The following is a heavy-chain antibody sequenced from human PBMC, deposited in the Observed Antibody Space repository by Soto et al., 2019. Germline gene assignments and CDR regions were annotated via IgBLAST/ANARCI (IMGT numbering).Heavy chain of an antibody. V-gene: IGHV1-69*02. CDR1: GGTFSSYT. CDR2: IIPILGIA. D-gene: IGHD5-18*01. J-gene: IGHJ6*02. Sequence: QVQLVQSGAEVKKPGSSVKVSCKASGGTFSSYTISWVRQAPGQGLGWMRRIIPILGIANYAQKFQGRVTITADKSTSTAYMELSSLRSEDTAVYYCARVLLDTAMVTPYYYYGMDVWGQGTTVTVSS. CDR3: ARVLLDTAMVTPYYYYGMDV.